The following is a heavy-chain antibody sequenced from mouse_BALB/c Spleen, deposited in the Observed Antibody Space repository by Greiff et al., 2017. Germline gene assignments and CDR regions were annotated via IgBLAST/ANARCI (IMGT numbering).Heavy chain of an antibody. J-gene: IGHJ2*01. CDR1: GFNIKDYY. Sequence: VQLQQSGAELVRSGASVKLSCTASGFNIKDYYMHWVKQRPEQGLEWIGWIDPENGDTEYAPKFQGKATMTADTSSNTAYLQLSSLTSEDPAVYYCDAGGYGDYWGQGTTLTVSS. CDR2: IDPENGDT. CDR3: DAGGYGDY. D-gene: IGHD2-2*01. V-gene: IGHV14-4*02.